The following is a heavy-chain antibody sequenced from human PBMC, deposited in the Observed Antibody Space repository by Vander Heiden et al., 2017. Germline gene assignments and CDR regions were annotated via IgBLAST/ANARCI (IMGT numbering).Heavy chain of an antibody. Sequence: QVQLAQSGAEPKKPGASVKVSCTAPGYTFTSYAMHPVRQAPGQRLEWMGWINACNGNTKYSQKVQGRVTITRDTSASTAYMELSSLRSEDTAVYYCARNILPSDIVVVVAATALDYWGQGTLVTVSS. CDR2: INACNGNT. D-gene: IGHD2-15*01. CDR1: GYTFTSYA. J-gene: IGHJ4*02. CDR3: ARNILPSDIVVVVAATALDY. V-gene: IGHV1-3*01.